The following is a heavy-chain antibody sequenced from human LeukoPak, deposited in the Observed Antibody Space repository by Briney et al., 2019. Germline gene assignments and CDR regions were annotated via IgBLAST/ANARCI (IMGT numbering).Heavy chain of an antibody. CDR3: ARGSHLNSSSWYGGNDY. V-gene: IGHV3-48*03. CDR2: ISSSGSTI. CDR1: GFTFSSYE. J-gene: IGHJ4*02. D-gene: IGHD6-13*01. Sequence: GGSLRLSCAASGFTFSSYEMNWVRQAPGKGLEWVPYISSSGSTIYYADSVKGRFTISRDNAKNSLYLQMNSLRAEDTAVYYCARGSHLNSSSWYGGNDYWGQGTLVTVSS.